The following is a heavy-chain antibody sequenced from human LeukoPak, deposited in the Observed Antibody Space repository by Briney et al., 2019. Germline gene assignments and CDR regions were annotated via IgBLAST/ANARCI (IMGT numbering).Heavy chain of an antibody. J-gene: IGHJ4*02. D-gene: IGHD4-17*01. CDR1: GYTFTSYD. Sequence: ASVKVSCKASGYTFTSYDINWVRQAPGQGLEWMGWMNPNSGNTGYAQKFQGRVTMTRNTSISTAYMELSSLRSEDTAVYYCARSPMTTVTNFDYWGQGTLVTVSS. V-gene: IGHV1-8*01. CDR2: MNPNSGNT. CDR3: ARSPMTTVTNFDY.